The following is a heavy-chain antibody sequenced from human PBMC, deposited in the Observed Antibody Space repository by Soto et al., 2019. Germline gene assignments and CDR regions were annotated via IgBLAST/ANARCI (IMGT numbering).Heavy chain of an antibody. J-gene: IGHJ3*02. V-gene: IGHV3-30-3*01. D-gene: IGHD4-17*01. CDR2: ISYDGSNK. Sequence: GGSLRLSCAASGFTFSSYAMHWVRQAPGKGLEWVAVISYDGSNKYYADSVKGRFTISRDNSKNTLYLQMNSLRAEDTAVYYCARDPGIETTSGVEFAFDIWGQGTMVTVSS. CDR1: GFTFSSYA. CDR3: ARDPGIETTSGVEFAFDI.